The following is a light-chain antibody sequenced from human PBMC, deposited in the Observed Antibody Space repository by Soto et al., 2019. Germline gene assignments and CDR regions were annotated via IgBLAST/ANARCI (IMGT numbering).Light chain of an antibody. J-gene: IGKJ1*01. Sequence: EIVLTQSPATLSLSPGERATLPCRASQSVGNYLVWYQQKPGQAPRLLVYDASKRATGIPARFSGSGSGTDFTLTISSLEPEDFALYYCPQLSNWPRTFGQGTKVEIK. CDR2: DAS. CDR3: PQLSNWPRT. V-gene: IGKV3-11*01. CDR1: QSVGNY.